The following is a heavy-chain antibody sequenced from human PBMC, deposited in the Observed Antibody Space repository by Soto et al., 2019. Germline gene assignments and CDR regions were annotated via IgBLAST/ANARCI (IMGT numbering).Heavy chain of an antibody. CDR1: GGSISSSSYY. CDR2: IYYSGST. Sequence: SETLSLTCTVSGGSISSSSYYWGWIRQPPGKGLEWIGSIYYSGSTYYNPSLKSRVTISVDTSKNQFSLKLSSVTAADTAVYYCARQGSDHIGDWFDPWGQGTLVTVSS. D-gene: IGHD3-16*01. V-gene: IGHV4-39*01. J-gene: IGHJ5*02. CDR3: ARQGSDHIGDWFDP.